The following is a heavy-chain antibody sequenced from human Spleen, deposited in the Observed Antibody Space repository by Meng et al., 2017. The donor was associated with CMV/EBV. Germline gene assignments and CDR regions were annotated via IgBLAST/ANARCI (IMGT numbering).Heavy chain of an antibody. J-gene: IGHJ6*02. D-gene: IGHD2-2*02. CDR1: GFTFSSYA. CDR2: ISYDGSNK. Sequence: GESLKISCAASGFTFSSYAMHWVRQAPGKGLEWVAVISYDGSNKYYADSVKGRITISRDNSKNTLYLQMNSLSAEDTAVYYCARVHCSSTSCYTPFLGMDVWGQGTTVTVSS. V-gene: IGHV3-30-3*01. CDR3: ARVHCSSTSCYTPFLGMDV.